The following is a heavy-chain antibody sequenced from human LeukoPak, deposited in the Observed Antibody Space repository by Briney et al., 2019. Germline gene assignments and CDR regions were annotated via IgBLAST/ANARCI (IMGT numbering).Heavy chain of an antibody. CDR1: GFTFTTYG. Sequence: PGGSLRLSCAASGFTFTTYGMHWVRQAPGKGLEWVANINQGGSEKYYVDSMKGRFSISRDNAKNSLYLQMNSLRAEDTAVYYCARDRRAHNWGQGTLVTVSS. V-gene: IGHV3-7*01. CDR2: INQGGSEK. CDR3: ARDRRAHN. J-gene: IGHJ4*02.